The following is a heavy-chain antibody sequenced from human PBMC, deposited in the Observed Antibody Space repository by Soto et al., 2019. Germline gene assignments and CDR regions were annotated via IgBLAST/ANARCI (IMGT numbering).Heavy chain of an antibody. Sequence: EVQLVESGGGLVQPGGSLRLSCAASGFTFSSYSMNWVRRAPGKGLQWVSYISSSSSTIYYADSVKGRFTIPRDNAKNSLYLQMNSLRAEDTAVYYCARETQWLNWFDPWGQGTLVTVSS. CDR1: GFTFSSYS. D-gene: IGHD6-19*01. CDR3: ARETQWLNWFDP. J-gene: IGHJ5*02. V-gene: IGHV3-48*01. CDR2: ISSSSSTI.